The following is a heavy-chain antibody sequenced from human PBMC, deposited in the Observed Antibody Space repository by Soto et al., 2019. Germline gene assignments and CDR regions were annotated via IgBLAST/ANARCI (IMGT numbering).Heavy chain of an antibody. Sequence: SETLSLTCTVSGGSISSGGYYWSWIRQHPGKGLEWIGYIYYSGSTYYNPSLKSRVTISVDTSKNQFSLKLSSVTAVDTAVYYCARDPGSYMVRGVIISGWFDPWGQGTLVTVSS. CDR3: ARDPGSYMVRGVIISGWFDP. D-gene: IGHD3-10*01. CDR2: IYYSGST. V-gene: IGHV4-31*03. CDR1: GGSISSGGYY. J-gene: IGHJ5*02.